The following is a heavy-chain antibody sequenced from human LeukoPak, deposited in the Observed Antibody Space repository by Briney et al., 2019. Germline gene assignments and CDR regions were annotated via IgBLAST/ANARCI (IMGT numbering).Heavy chain of an antibody. CDR1: GYTFVGYY. Sequence: ASVKDSCKASGYTFVGYYLNWVRQAPGQGLEWMAWIDPYTGNTHYAQKFQGRITVTRDTAISTTDNELSWLTSDDTALYSCAREYSASEHWGQGTLVTVSS. CDR3: AREYSASEH. CDR2: IDPYTGNT. V-gene: IGHV1-2*02. D-gene: IGHD5-12*01. J-gene: IGHJ1*01.